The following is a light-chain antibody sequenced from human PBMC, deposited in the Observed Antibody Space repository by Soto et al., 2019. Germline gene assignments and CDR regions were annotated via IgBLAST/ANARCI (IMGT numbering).Light chain of an antibody. V-gene: IGKV3-20*01. Sequence: EIVMTQSPATLSVSTVERATLSCMASQTVSSSFLAWYQRTPGQAPRLLIYAASSRATGIPDRFSGSGSGTDFTLTISRLEPEDFAVYYCQQYGNSPQTFGQGTKVDIK. CDR2: AAS. J-gene: IGKJ1*01. CDR1: QTVSSSF. CDR3: QQYGNSPQT.